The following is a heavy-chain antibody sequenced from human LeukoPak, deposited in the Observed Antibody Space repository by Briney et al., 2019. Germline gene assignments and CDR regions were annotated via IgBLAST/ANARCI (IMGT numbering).Heavy chain of an antibody. CDR2: ISDSGDIT. J-gene: IGHJ4*02. D-gene: IGHD6-19*01. CDR1: GFTFSSYA. CDR3: AKDARRTSGWYFFDY. Sequence: RGPLRLSCAASGFTFSSYAMSWVRQASGKGLEWVSVISDSGDITYYADSVKGRFTISRDNSKNTLFLQMNSLRAEDTAVYYCAKDARRTSGWYFFDYWGQGTLVTVSS. V-gene: IGHV3-23*01.